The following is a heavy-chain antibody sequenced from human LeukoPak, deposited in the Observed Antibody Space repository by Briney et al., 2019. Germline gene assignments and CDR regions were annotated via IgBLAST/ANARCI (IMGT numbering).Heavy chain of an antibody. D-gene: IGHD2-2*03. V-gene: IGHV4-34*01. Sequence: PSETLSLTCAVYGGSFSGYYWSWIRQPPGKGLEWIGEINHSGSTNYNPSLKSRVTISVDTSKNQFSLKLSSVTAADTAVYYCARVGYCSSTSCSFGYGMDVWGKGTTVTASS. CDR2: INHSGST. J-gene: IGHJ6*04. CDR1: GGSFSGYY. CDR3: ARVGYCSSTSCSFGYGMDV.